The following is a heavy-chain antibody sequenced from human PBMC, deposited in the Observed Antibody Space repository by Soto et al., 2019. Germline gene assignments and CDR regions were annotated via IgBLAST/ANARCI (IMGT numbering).Heavy chain of an antibody. J-gene: IGHJ4*02. D-gene: IGHD2-15*01. V-gene: IGHV3-21*02. CDR1: GFSFSSYT. CDR3: ANSYPTAAPADY. CDR2: ITNRGTHT. Sequence: EVQLMESGGGLVQPGESLRLSCTASGFSFSSYTMNWVRQAPGKGLQWVASITNRGTHTYSADSVKGRFTISRDNSKNTLYLQMNSLRAEDTAVYYCANSYPTAAPADYWGQGTLVTVSS.